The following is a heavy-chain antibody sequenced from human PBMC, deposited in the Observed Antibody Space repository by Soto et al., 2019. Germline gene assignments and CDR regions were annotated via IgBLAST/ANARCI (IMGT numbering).Heavy chain of an antibody. J-gene: IGHJ4*02. D-gene: IGHD6-19*01. V-gene: IGHV4-4*02. Sequence: QVQLQESGPGLVRPSGTLSLTCAVSGDSINSNYCWTWVRQPPGRGLEWLAEIYYGGGTSYNPSLKSRVTISMDKSKNQFSLNLTSVTAADTAMYYCARDTGWGLGYWGQGTLVTVSS. CDR1: GDSINSNYC. CDR3: ARDTGWGLGY. CDR2: IYYGGGT.